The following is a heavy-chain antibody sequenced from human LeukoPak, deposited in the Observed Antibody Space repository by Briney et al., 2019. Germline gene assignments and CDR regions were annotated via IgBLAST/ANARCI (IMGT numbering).Heavy chain of an antibody. CDR2: IYYSGST. CDR1: GGSISSYY. D-gene: IGHD4-17*01. CDR3: ARLLVPTTYFYYYYGMDV. V-gene: IGHV4-59*08. J-gene: IGHJ6*02. Sequence: SETLSLTCTVSGGSISSYYWSWIRQPPGKGLEWIGYIYYSGSTNYNPSLKSRVTISVDTSKNQFSLKLSSVTAADTAVYYCARLLVPTTYFYYYYGMDVWGQGTTVTVAS.